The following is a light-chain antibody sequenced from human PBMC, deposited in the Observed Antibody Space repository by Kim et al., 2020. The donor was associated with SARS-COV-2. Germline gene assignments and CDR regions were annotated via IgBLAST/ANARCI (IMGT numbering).Light chain of an antibody. CDR1: QSLLASSNKKNY. V-gene: IGKV4-1*01. J-gene: IGKJ2*02. CDR2: WAS. Sequence: RATISCKSSQSLLASSNKKNYLAWYQQRPGQPPKLVISWASSRESGVPDRFTGSGSETDFTLTITSLQAEDVAIFYCQQYFKAPCTFGQGTKLEI. CDR3: QQYFKAPCT.